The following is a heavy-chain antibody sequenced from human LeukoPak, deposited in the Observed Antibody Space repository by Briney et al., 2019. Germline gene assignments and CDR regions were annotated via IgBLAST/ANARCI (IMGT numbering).Heavy chain of an antibody. CDR2: IIPMSGTA. D-gene: IGHD2-21*02. V-gene: IGHV1-69*13. CDR1: GGTFGNYA. CDR3: AMSFCGGDCSSGHYYGMDV. J-gene: IGHJ6*02. Sequence: GASVKVSCKASGGTFGNYAISWVRQAPGQGLEWMGGIIPMSGTANYAQRFQGRITISADEFTNTASLDLRSLRSADTAVYYCAMSFCGGDCSSGHYYGMDVWGQGTTVTVSS.